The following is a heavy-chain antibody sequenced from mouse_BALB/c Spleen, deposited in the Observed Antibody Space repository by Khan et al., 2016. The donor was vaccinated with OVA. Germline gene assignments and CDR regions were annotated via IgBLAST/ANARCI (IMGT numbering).Heavy chain of an antibody. Sequence: QIQLVQSGAELVKPGASVKLSCKTSGYTFTSYWIQWVKQRPGQGLGWIGQIFPGTGTTYYNENFKGKATLTIDTSSNTAFMQLSSLTSEDSAVYFCARGYFGNYEFVYWGQGTLVTVSP. CDR1: GYTFTSYW. CDR3: ARGYFGNYEFVY. V-gene: IGHV1S132*01. D-gene: IGHD2-1*01. CDR2: IFPGTGTT. J-gene: IGHJ3*01.